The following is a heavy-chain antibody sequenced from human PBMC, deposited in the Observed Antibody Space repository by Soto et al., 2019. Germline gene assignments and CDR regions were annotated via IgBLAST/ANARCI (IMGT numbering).Heavy chain of an antibody. CDR2: IIPIFGST. CDR3: AREGTTAPQDGFYYYGMDV. Sequence: QVQLVQSGAEVRKPGSSVKVSCKASGGTFSSYAITWVRQAPGQGLEWMGGIIPIFGSTNYAQKFQGRVTITADESTSTAYMELSSLRSEDTAVYYCAREGTTAPQDGFYYYGMDVWGQGTTVTVSS. V-gene: IGHV1-69*01. CDR1: GGTFSSYA. J-gene: IGHJ6*02. D-gene: IGHD5-18*01.